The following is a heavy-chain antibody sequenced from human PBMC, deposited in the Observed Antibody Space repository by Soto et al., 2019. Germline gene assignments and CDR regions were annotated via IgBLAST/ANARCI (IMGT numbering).Heavy chain of an antibody. CDR1: GDSISSNNNY. CDR3: ARGRGYSYGVDA. V-gene: IGHV4-30-4*01. CDR2: ISYSGTT. J-gene: IGHJ4*02. D-gene: IGHD5-18*01. Sequence: SETLSLTCTVSGDSISSNNNYWSWIRQPPGEGLEWIGFISYSGTTSYSPSLKSRVAISLDTSKNQFSLSLSSVTAADTAVYYCARGRGYSYGVDAWGQGTLVTVAS.